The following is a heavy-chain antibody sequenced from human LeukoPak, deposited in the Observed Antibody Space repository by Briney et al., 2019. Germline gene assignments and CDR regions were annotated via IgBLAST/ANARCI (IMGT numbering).Heavy chain of an antibody. J-gene: IGHJ3*02. D-gene: IGHD6-13*01. CDR2: ISGSGGST. V-gene: IGHV3-23*01. CDR1: GFTFSSYA. Sequence: PGGSLRLSCAASGFTFSSYAMSWVRQAPGKGLEWVSAISGSGGSTYYADSVKGRFTISRDNSKNTLYLQMNSLRAEDTAVYYCARDWGQQLAPPDAFDIWGQGTMVTVSS. CDR3: ARDWGQQLAPPDAFDI.